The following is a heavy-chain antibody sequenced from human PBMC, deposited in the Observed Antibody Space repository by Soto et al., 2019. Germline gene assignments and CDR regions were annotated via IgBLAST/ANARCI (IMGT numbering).Heavy chain of an antibody. CDR1: EFTFANAW. J-gene: IGHJ5*02. Sequence: GSLRLSCSACEFTFANAWISWVRQAPGKGLECVGRIKSKADGGTTDYAAPVKGRFTISRDESQNTLYMQMNSLKTEDTAVYYCTPLYYRXWGQATLVTVSX. D-gene: IGHD1-26*01. V-gene: IGHV3-15*01. CDR2: IKSKADGGTT. CDR3: TPLYYRX.